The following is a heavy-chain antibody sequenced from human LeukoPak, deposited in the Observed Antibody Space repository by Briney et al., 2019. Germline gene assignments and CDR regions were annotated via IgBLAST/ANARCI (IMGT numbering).Heavy chain of an antibody. V-gene: IGHV3-23*01. CDR2: ISGSGGST. CDR1: GFTFSSYA. Sequence: GGSLRLSCAASGFTFSSYAMSWVRQAPGKGLEWVSAISGSGGSTYYADSVKGRFTISRDNFNNILYLQMSSLRAEDTAIYYCAKDRPNYYGSEGHYYRRDGDYWGQGTLVTVSS. J-gene: IGHJ4*02. D-gene: IGHD3-10*01. CDR3: AKDRPNYYGSEGHYYRRDGDY.